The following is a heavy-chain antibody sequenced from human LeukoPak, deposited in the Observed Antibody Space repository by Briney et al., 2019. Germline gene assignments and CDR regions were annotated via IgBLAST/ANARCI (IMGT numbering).Heavy chain of an antibody. Sequence: SETLSLTCAVSGGSISSSNWWSWVRQPPGKGLEWIGEIYHSGSTYYNPSLKSRVTISVDKSKNQFSLKLSSVTAADTAVYYCAGPLGYCSGGPCLLYDAFDIWGQGTMVTVSS. D-gene: IGHD2-15*01. J-gene: IGHJ3*02. CDR2: IYHSGST. CDR3: AGPLGYCSGGPCLLYDAFDI. CDR1: GGSISSSNW. V-gene: IGHV4-4*02.